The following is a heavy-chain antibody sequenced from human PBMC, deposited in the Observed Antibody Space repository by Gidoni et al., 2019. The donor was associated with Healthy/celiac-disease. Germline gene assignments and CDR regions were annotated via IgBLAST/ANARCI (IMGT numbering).Heavy chain of an antibody. V-gene: IGHV3-30*04. D-gene: IGHD3-16*01. CDR2: ISYDGSNK. Sequence: QVQLVASGGGVVQPGRSLRLSCAAAGFTFSSYAMHWVRQAHGKGLEWVAVISYDGSNKYYADSVKGRFTISRDNSKNTLYLQMNSLRAEDTAVYYCARVKVKADRGGFDYWGQGTLVTVSS. CDR3: ARVKVKADRGGFDY. CDR1: GFTFSSYA. J-gene: IGHJ4*02.